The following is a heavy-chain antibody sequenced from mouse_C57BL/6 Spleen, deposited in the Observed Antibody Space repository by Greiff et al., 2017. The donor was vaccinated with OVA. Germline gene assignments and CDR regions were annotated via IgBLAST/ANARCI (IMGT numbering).Heavy chain of an antibody. CDR2: IYPGSGST. Sequence: VKLMESGAELVKPGASVKMSCKASGYTFTSYWITWVKQRPGQGLEWIGDIYPGSGSTNYNEKFKSKATLTVDTSSSTAYMQLSSLTSEDSAVYYCARRGGYAMDYWGQGTSVTVSS. CDR3: ARRGGYAMDY. CDR1: GYTFTSYW. V-gene: IGHV1-55*01. J-gene: IGHJ4*01.